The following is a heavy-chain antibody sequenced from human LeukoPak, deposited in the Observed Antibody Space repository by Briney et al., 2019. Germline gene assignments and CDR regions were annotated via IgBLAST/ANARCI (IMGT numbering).Heavy chain of an antibody. D-gene: IGHD7-27*01. V-gene: IGHV3-7*01. CDR3: ARALIPLLGDP. CDR2: IKEDGSEK. Sequence: GGSLRLSCAASGFTFSSSWMSWVRQAPGKGLEWVANIKEDGSEKNYVDSVRGRFTISRDNAKNSVYLQMTSLRAEDTAVYYYARALIPLLGDPWGQGTLVTVSS. CDR1: GFTFSSSW. J-gene: IGHJ5*02.